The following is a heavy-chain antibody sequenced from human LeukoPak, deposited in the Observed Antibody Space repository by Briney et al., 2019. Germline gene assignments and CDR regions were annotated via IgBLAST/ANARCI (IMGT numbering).Heavy chain of an antibody. CDR1: GYTFTSYD. D-gene: IGHD6-19*01. Sequence: ASVKVSCKASGYTFTSYDINWVRQATGQRLEWMGWMNPNSGNTGYAQKFQGRVTMTRDTSMTTAYTELSSLISEDTAVYYCARGPPYNSTLGHWGQGTLLMVSS. V-gene: IGHV1-8*01. J-gene: IGHJ4*02. CDR2: MNPNSGNT. CDR3: ARGPPYNSTLGH.